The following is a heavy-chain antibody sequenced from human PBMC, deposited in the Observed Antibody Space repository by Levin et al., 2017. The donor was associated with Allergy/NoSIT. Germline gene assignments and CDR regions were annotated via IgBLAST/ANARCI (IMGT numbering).Heavy chain of an antibody. J-gene: IGHJ4*02. Sequence: SETLSLTCAVYGGSFSGYYWSWIRQPPGKGLEWIGEINHSGSTNYNPSLKSRVTISVDTSKNQFSLKLSSVTAADTAVYYCATISSVAGTTYNDYWGQGTLVTVSS. CDR3: ATISSVAGTTYNDY. CDR2: INHSGST. D-gene: IGHD6-19*01. V-gene: IGHV4-34*01. CDR1: GGSFSGYY.